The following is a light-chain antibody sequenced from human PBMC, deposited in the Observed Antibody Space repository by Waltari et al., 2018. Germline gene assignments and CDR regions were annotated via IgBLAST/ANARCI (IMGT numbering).Light chain of an antibody. CDR3: AAYTSTNTVI. V-gene: IGLV2-14*01. J-gene: IGLJ2*01. CDR1: NIDIGYSNY. Sequence: QSALPQPASVSGSPGHSVTISCTGTNIDIGYSNYVPWYQQYPGKAPKLMIFDVTRWPSGVSHRFSGSKSGNTASLTISGLQAEDEADYFCAAYTSTNTVIFGGGTKVTVL. CDR2: DVT.